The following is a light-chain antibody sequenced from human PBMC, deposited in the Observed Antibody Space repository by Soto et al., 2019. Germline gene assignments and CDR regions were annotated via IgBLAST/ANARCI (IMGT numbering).Light chain of an antibody. CDR2: GAS. J-gene: IGKJ1*01. CDR3: QQYGSSPPKT. Sequence: EIVLTQSPGTLSLSPGERATLSCRASQSVSSSYLAWYQQKPGQAPRLLIYGASSRATGIPDRFSDSGSGTDFTLTISRLEPEDFAVYYCQQYGSSPPKTFGQGTKVDIK. V-gene: IGKV3-20*01. CDR1: QSVSSSY.